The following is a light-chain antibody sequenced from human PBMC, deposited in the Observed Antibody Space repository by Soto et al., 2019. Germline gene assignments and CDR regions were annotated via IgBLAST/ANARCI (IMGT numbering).Light chain of an antibody. CDR1: QSVSSY. CDR2: DAS. Sequence: EIVLTQSPATLSLSPGERATLSCRASQSVSSYLAWYQQKPGQAPRLLIYDASNRATGIPARFSGSGSGTDVTLTINSLEPEDFAVDYCQQRSNWPPWTFGQGTKVEIK. CDR3: QQRSNWPPWT. V-gene: IGKV3-11*01. J-gene: IGKJ1*01.